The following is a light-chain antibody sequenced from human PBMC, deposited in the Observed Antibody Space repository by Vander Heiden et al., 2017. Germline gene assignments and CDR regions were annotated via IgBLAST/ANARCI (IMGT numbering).Light chain of an antibody. J-gene: IGKJ1*01. V-gene: IGKV1-39*01. CDR3: QKSDRTPCT. Sequence: PMPQSPSSLSASVGDRVTITCRASQSISSYLKWYQQKPGKAPKLLIDAASSVQRGVPARGRGSGSGTDCTRTSSSLQPEDVATYYGQKSDRTPCTFGQGTKVEIK. CDR1: QSISSY. CDR2: AAS.